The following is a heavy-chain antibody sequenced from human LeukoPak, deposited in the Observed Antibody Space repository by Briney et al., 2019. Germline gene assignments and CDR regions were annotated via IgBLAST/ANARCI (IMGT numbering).Heavy chain of an antibody. CDR3: ARDQCSGGSCYSGSDYYYYGIDV. Sequence: GRSLRLSCAASGFTFSSYAMHWVRQAPGKGLEWVAVISYDGGNKYYADSVKGRFTISRDNSKKTLYLQMNSLRAEDTAVYYCARDQCSGGSCYSGSDYYYYGIDVWGQGTTVTVSS. V-gene: IGHV3-30-3*01. CDR2: ISYDGGNK. D-gene: IGHD2-15*01. J-gene: IGHJ6*02. CDR1: GFTFSSYA.